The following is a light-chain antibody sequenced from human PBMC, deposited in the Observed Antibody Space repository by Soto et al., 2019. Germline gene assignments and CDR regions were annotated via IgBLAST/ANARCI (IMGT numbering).Light chain of an antibody. V-gene: IGLV1-44*01. CDR3: ASWDDSLDGVV. Sequence: QSVLTQPPSASGAPGQRVTISCSGSSSNIGTNTVNWYQQLPGTAPKLLMSTDDQRPSGVPDRFSGSRSGTSASLAISGLQSEDEAGYHCASWDDSLDGVVFGGWTKLTVL. CDR2: TDD. CDR1: SSNIGTNT. J-gene: IGLJ2*01.